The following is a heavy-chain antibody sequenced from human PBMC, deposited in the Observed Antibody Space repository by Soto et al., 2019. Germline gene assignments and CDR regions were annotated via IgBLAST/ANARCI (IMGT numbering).Heavy chain of an antibody. V-gene: IGHV3-23*01. J-gene: IGHJ5*02. Sequence: PGGSLRLSXAASGFTFSTYAMNWVRQTPGEGLEWVSGISDSGTNPYYADSVKGRFTISRDNSKNTLYLQMDSLRAEDTGIYYCAKYALGLSPWWYNWFDRWGQGTLVTVSS. CDR3: AKYALGLSPWWYNWFDR. CDR2: ISDSGTNP. D-gene: IGHD2-8*02. CDR1: GFTFSTYA.